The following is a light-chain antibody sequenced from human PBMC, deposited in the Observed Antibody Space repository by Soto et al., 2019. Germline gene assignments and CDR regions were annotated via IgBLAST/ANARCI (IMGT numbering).Light chain of an antibody. CDR1: QSVSSS. V-gene: IGKV3-15*01. J-gene: IGKJ2*01. CDR2: DAS. Sequence: EVVMTQSPATLSVSPGERATLSCRASQSVSSSLAWYQQKPGQAPRLLIYDASTRATGIPARFSGSGSGTEFTLTISSLQSEDFAVYYCQHYNNWPPYTFGQGTKLEIK. CDR3: QHYNNWPPYT.